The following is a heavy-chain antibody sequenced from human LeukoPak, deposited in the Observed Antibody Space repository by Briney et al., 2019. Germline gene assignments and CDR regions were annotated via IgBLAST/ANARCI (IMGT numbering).Heavy chain of an antibody. CDR2: INTDGSST. J-gene: IGHJ4*02. CDR3: ATQASVGY. Sequence: WESLRLSCTASGFTFSSYWMQCVRQAPGKGLVWVSRINTDGSSTTYADSVKGRFTISRDNAKNTLYLQMNSLRAEDTAVYYCATQASVGYWGQGTLVTVSS. CDR1: GFTFSSYW. D-gene: IGHD1-26*01. V-gene: IGHV3-74*01.